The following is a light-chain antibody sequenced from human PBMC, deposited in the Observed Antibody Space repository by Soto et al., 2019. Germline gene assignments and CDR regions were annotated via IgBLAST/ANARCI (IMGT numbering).Light chain of an antibody. Sequence: QSALTQPASVSGSPGQSITISCTGTSSDVGAYNFVSWYQHHPDKAPKVVIYDVANRPSGVSYRFSASNSGNTASLTISGLQAEDEADYYCMSFTSSNTYVFGTGTKVTVL. CDR1: SSDVGAYNF. CDR2: DVA. V-gene: IGLV2-14*03. J-gene: IGLJ1*01. CDR3: MSFTSSNTYV.